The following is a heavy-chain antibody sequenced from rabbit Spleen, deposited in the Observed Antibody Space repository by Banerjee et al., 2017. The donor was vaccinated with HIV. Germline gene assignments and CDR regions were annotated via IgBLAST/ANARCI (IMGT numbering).Heavy chain of an antibody. CDR1: GVSFSGSSY. CDR2: INTATAKA. CDR3: ARDLPGVIGWNFAL. J-gene: IGHJ6*01. V-gene: IGHV1S40*01. D-gene: IGHD1-1*01. Sequence: QSLEESGGDLVKPGASLTLTCTASGVSFSGSSYICWVRQAPGKGLEWIACINTATAKAVYANWAKGRVTISKTSSTTVPLQMTSLTAADTATYFCARDLPGVIGWNFALWGPGTLVTVS.